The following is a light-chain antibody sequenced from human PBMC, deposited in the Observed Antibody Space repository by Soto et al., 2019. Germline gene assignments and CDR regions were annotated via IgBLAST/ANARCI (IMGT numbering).Light chain of an antibody. CDR3: QSYDSSLSGVV. CDR1: SSNIGAGYD. J-gene: IGLJ2*01. CDR2: NNS. Sequence: QSVLTQPHSVSGAPGQRVTISCTGSSSNIGAGYDVHWYQQLPGTAPKLLIYNNSTRPSGVPDRFSGSNSGTSASLAITGLQAEDEADYYCQSYDSSLSGVVFGGGTKLTVL. V-gene: IGLV1-40*01.